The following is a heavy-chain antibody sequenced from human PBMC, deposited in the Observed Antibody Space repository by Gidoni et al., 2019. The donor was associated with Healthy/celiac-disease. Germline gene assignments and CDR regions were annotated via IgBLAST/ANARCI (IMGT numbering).Heavy chain of an antibody. CDR3: ARKYGTRGYSYGFGRDY. CDR1: AYTFTGYY. J-gene: IGHJ4*02. Sequence: QVQLVQSGAEVTKPGASVTVSCKSSAYTFTGYYMHWVRQAPGQGLEWMGWITPNGCGTNDAQQLQGRVTMTRDTSIRTAYMELSMLRSDDTAVYYCARKYGTRGYSYGFGRDYWGQGTLVTVSS. V-gene: IGHV1-2*02. CDR2: ITPNGCGT. D-gene: IGHD5-18*01.